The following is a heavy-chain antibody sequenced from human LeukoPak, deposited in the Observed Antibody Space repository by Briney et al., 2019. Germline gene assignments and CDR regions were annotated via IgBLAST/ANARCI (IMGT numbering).Heavy chain of an antibody. CDR3: AKSYYDFWSGQNYFDY. J-gene: IGHJ4*02. D-gene: IGHD3-3*01. CDR1: GFTVSSNY. V-gene: IGHV3-66*01. CDR2: IYSGGST. Sequence: PGGSLRLSCAASGFTVSSNYMSWVRQAPGKGLEWVSVIYSGGSTYYADSVKGRFTISRDNSKNTLYLQMNSLRAEDTAVYYCAKSYYDFWSGQNYFDYWGQGTLVTVSS.